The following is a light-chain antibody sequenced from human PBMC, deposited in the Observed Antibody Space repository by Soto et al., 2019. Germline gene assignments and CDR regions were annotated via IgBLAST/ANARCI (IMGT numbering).Light chain of an antibody. J-gene: IGKJ1*01. CDR3: QQDCSPPRT. Sequence: SLLTQSAGTRSLSPGERATLSCRVSQSVSSSYLAWYQQRPGQAPRLLIYGASSRATGIPDRFSGSGSGTDFSLTVSRLEPGDLAVYYCQQDCSPPRTVGQGTKVDIK. CDR1: QSVSSSY. V-gene: IGKV3-20*01. CDR2: GAS.